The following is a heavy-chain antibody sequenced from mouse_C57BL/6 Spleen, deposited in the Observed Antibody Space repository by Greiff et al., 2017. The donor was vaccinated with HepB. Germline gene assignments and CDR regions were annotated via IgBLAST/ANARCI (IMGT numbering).Heavy chain of an antibody. V-gene: IGHV1-59*01. CDR3: ARGPIYYGSSSYYFDY. J-gene: IGHJ2*01. D-gene: IGHD1-1*01. CDR1: GYTFTSYW. Sequence: VQLQQPGAELVRPGPSVKLSCKASGYTFTSYWMHWVKQRPGQGLEWIGVIDPSDSYTNYNQKFKGKATLTVDTSSSTAYMQLSSLTSEDSAVYYCARGPIYYGSSSYYFDYWGQGTTLTVSS. CDR2: IDPSDSYT.